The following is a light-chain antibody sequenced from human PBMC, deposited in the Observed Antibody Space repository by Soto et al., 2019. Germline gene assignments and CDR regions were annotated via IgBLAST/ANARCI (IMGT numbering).Light chain of an antibody. Sequence: EIVMTQSPATLSVSPGERATLSCRASQSVSSNLAWYQQKPGQAPRLLIYGASTKATGIPARFSGSGSGTEFTLTISSLQSEYFAVYYCLQYNTWPYTFGQGTKLEIK. CDR3: LQYNTWPYT. CDR1: QSVSSN. CDR2: GAS. J-gene: IGKJ2*01. V-gene: IGKV3-15*01.